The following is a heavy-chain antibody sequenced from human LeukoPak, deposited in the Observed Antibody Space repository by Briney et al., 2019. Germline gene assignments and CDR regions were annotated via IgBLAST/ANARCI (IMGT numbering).Heavy chain of an antibody. J-gene: IGHJ4*02. CDR3: ASLAVTRGFDY. D-gene: IGHD4-17*01. CDR2: IIPILGIA. Sequence: SVKVSRKASGGTFSSYAISWVRQAPGQGLEWMGRIIPILGIANYAQKFQGRVTITADKSTSTAYMELSSLRSEDTAVYYCASLAVTRGFDYWGQGTLVTVSS. V-gene: IGHV1-69*04. CDR1: GGTFSSYA.